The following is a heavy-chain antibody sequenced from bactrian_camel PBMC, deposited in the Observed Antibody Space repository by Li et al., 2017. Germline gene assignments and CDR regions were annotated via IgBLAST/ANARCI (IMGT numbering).Heavy chain of an antibody. D-gene: IGHD2*01. Sequence: QLVESGGGSVQTGGSLRLSCAVSGRHNFMAWFRQEAGKKREGVAAIDTDGFTSYADSVKGRFTISQDNAKNTLFLEMNSLKPEDTAMYYCAADNLGTVVSDPPVEVLDFGYSGHGTQVTVS. V-gene: IGHV3S53*01. J-gene: IGHJ4*01. CDR1: GRHNF. CDR2: IDTDGFT.